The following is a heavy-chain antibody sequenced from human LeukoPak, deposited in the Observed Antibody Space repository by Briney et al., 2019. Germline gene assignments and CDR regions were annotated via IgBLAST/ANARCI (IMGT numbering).Heavy chain of an antibody. D-gene: IGHD3-22*01. Sequence: SETLSLTCTVSGGSTITHYWSWIRQTPGKGLEWIGYIYYSGSTNYNPSLKSRVTMSIDTSKNQFSLRLISVTAADTAVYFCARVGFTRGHYNPRDAFDIWGQGTMVTVSS. J-gene: IGHJ3*02. CDR2: IYYSGST. CDR3: ARVGFTRGHYNPRDAFDI. CDR1: GGSTITHY. V-gene: IGHV4-59*11.